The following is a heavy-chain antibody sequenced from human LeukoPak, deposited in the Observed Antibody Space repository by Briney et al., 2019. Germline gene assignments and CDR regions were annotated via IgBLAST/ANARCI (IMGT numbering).Heavy chain of an antibody. J-gene: IGHJ6*04. V-gene: IGHV3-21*01. CDR2: ISSRSSDI. Sequence: PVGSLRLSCAASGFTFSIYNMKWVRQAPGKGLEWVSCISSRSSDIYYADSVKGRFTISRDNAKNSLYMQMNNLRADDTADYYRARGDAWVDVWGKGTMVTVSS. CDR1: GFTFSIYN. D-gene: IGHD7-27*01. CDR3: ARGDAWVDV.